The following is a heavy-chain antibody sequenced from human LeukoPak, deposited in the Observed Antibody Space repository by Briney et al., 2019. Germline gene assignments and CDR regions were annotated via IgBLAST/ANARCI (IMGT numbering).Heavy chain of an antibody. CDR2: INHSGST. D-gene: IGHD4-17*01. V-gene: IGHV4-34*01. J-gene: IGHJ6*03. CDR3: SRGSSPTYGDYVYYYYYYMDV. Sequence: SETLSLTCAVYGGSFSGYYWSWIRQPPGKGLEWIGEINHSGSTNYNPSPKSRVTISVDTSNNQFSLKLMTGTAADTAVYYYSRGSSPTYGDYVYYYYYYMDVWGKGTTVTASS. CDR1: GGSFSGYY.